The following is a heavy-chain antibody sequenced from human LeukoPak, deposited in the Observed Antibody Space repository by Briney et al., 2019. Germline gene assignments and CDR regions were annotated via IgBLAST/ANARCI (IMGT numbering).Heavy chain of an antibody. V-gene: IGHV4-59*01. CDR3: ASSVGMTDAFDI. Sequence: SETLSLTCTVSGGSISSYYWSWIRQPPGKGLEWIGYIYYSGSTNYNPSLKSRVTISVDTSKNQFSLKLSSVTAADTAVYYCASSVGMTDAFDIWGQGTMVTVSS. D-gene: IGHD1-26*01. CDR1: GGSISSYY. J-gene: IGHJ3*02. CDR2: IYYSGST.